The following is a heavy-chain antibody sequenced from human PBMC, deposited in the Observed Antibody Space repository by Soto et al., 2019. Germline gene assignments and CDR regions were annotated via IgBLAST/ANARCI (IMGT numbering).Heavy chain of an antibody. CDR3: ARMVITWAGESLDDYHGMAV. CDR1: GASFSGYY. D-gene: IGHD3-22*01. J-gene: IGHJ6*02. CDR2: VSHIGTT. Sequence: QVQLQQWGAGLLKPSETLSLTCAVYGASFSGYYWSWIRQPPGKGLEWIGEVSHIGTTSYNPSLKSRVTIAGDTSKRQFSTRLRSVTAADTAVYDSARMVITWAGESLDDYHGMAVWGQGTTVTVSS. V-gene: IGHV4-34*01.